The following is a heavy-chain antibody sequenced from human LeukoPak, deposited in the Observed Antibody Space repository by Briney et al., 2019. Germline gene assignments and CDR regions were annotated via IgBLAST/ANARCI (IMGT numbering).Heavy chain of an antibody. D-gene: IGHD2-2*03. CDR2: INPSSGTT. Sequence: ASVKVSCKASGYSFTTFYMHWVRQAPGQGLEWIGIINPSSGTTSQAQKFQGRVTMTRDTSTSTAYMELSSLRSEDTAVYYCASLATIGSDSFDIWGQGTMVTVSS. CDR1: GYSFTTFY. V-gene: IGHV1-46*01. CDR3: ASLATIGSDSFDI. J-gene: IGHJ3*02.